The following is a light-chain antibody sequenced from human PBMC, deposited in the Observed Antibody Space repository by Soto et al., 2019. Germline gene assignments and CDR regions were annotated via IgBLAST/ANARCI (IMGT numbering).Light chain of an antibody. CDR2: GAS. CDR1: QSVSDSS. Sequence: EIVLTQSPGTLSLSPGERATLSCRASQSVSDSSLAWYHQKPGQAPRLLIYGASRMATGIPDTFSGSGSGTDFTLTISRLEPEDFAVYYCQLYGDSPMYTFGQGTKLEIK. J-gene: IGKJ2*01. CDR3: QLYGDSPMYT. V-gene: IGKV3-20*01.